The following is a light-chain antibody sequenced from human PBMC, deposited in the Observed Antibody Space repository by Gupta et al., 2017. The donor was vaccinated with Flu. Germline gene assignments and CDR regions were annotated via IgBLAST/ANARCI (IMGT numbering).Light chain of an antibody. V-gene: IGKV3-11*02. CDR1: QTVSSI. J-gene: IGKJ5*01. CDR3: QQCADWPMT. CDR2: YGS. Sequence: GERATLSCRASQTVSSILFAYQQKTGRAARMLIFYGSTRGASSPAEIGSSRVWRTFTPLISSREPEDLAVYFCQQCADWPMTFGQGTRVEIK.